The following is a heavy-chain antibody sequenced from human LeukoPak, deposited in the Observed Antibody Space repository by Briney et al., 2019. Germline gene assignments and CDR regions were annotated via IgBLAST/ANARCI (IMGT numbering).Heavy chain of an antibody. J-gene: IGHJ6*02. Sequence: ASVKVSCKASGYTFTGFYMHWVRQAPGHGLEWMGWINPYSGDTNYAQKFQGRVTMARDTPISTAYMELSRLGSDDTAVYYCARDQGVAAAGSEYYYSGMNVWGQGTTVTVSS. CDR1: GYTFTGFY. CDR3: ARDQGVAAAGSEYYYSGMNV. V-gene: IGHV1-2*02. D-gene: IGHD6-13*01. CDR2: INPYSGDT.